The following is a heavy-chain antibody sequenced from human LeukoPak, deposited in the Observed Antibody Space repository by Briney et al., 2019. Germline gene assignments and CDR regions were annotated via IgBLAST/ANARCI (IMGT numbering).Heavy chain of an antibody. D-gene: IGHD1-26*01. CDR2: INWNGETP. V-gene: IGHV3-20*04. J-gene: IGHJ3*02. CDR1: GFTFDHYG. CDR3: ARVWVGVFDI. Sequence: GGSLRLSCATSGFTFDHYGMTWVRQSPGKGLEWVAAINWNGETPTYVDCVKDRFTISRDNAKNSIYLQMNSLRVDDTAVYYCARVWVGVFDIWGQGTLVTVSS.